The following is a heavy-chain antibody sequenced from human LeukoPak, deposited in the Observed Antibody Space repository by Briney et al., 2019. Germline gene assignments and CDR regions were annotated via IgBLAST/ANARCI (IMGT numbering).Heavy chain of an antibody. CDR1: GFTFTNSA. CDR3: ARETEAYCGGDCFTRPFDY. D-gene: IGHD2-21*02. V-gene: IGHV3-64*01. CDR2: ISSNGGST. J-gene: IGHJ4*02. Sequence: GGSLRLSCAASGFTFTNSAMGWVPQAPGKGLEYVSAISSNGGSTYYANSVKGRFTISRDNSKNTLYLQMGSLRAEDMAVYYCARETEAYCGGDCFTRPFDYWGQGTLVTVSS.